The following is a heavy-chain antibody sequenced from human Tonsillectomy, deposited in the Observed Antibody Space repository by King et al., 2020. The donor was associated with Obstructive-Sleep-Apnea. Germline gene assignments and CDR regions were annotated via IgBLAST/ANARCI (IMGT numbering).Heavy chain of an antibody. J-gene: IGHJ4*02. CDR1: GYSFTNYW. CDR2: IYPGDSDT. D-gene: IGHD6-19*01. CDR3: ARLPVSSGWYPEDY. V-gene: IGHV5-51*01. Sequence: QLVQSGAEVKKPGESLKISCKGSGYSFTNYWIGWVRQMPGKGLEWMGIIYPGDSDTRYSPSFQGQVTIPADKSISTASLQWSSLKASDSAMYYCARLPVSSGWYPEDYWGQGTLVTVSS.